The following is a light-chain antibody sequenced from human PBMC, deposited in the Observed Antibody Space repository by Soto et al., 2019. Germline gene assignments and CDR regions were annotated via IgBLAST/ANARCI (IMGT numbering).Light chain of an antibody. CDR1: QSVNTY. Sequence: EIVLTQSPATLSLSPGERATLSCKASQSVNTYIAWYQQKPGQAPRLLIYDASNRATAIPPRFSGSGSGTDFTFTLSSLEPEDFAVYYCQQRSNWPLTFGGGTKVEIK. J-gene: IGKJ4*01. V-gene: IGKV3-11*01. CDR2: DAS. CDR3: QQRSNWPLT.